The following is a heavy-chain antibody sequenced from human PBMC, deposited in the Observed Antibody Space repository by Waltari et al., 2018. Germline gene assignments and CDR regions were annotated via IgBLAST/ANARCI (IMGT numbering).Heavy chain of an antibody. Sequence: QVQLQESGPGLVKPSETLSLTCTVSGGSISSHYWSWIRQPPGKGREWIGYIYYSGSTNYSPSLTSRVTISVDTSKNPFSLKLSSVTAADTAVYYCARVGDYWYFDLWGRGTLVTVSS. CDR3: ARVGDYWYFDL. J-gene: IGHJ2*01. D-gene: IGHD2-21*01. V-gene: IGHV4-59*11. CDR2: IYYSGST. CDR1: GGSISSHY.